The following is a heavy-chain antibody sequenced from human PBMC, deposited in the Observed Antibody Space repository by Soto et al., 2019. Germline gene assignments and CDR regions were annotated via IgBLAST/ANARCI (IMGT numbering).Heavy chain of an antibody. V-gene: IGHV3-23*01. CDR2: ISGSGSST. J-gene: IGHJ4*02. Sequence: EVQLLESGGGLGQPGGSLRLSCAASGFTFESCAMSWVRQAPGKGLEGVVGISGSGSSTHYAHSVEGRFTISRDNSKNTLYLQMNSLRADDTAVYYCAKGKTSGWYYFDFWGQGTLVTVSS. D-gene: IGHD6-19*01. CDR1: GFTFESCA. CDR3: AKGKTSGWYYFDF.